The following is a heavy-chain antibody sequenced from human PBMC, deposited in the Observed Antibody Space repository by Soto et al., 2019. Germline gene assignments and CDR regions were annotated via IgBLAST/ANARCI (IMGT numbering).Heavy chain of an antibody. CDR1: GGSISSSNW. CDR2: IYHSGST. J-gene: IGHJ5*02. CDR3: ARDAGGWYQLLSPWFDP. D-gene: IGHD2-2*01. Sequence: SETLSLTCAVSGGSISSSNWWSWVRQPPGKGLEWIGEIYHSGSTNYNPSLKSRVTISVDKSKNQFSLKLSSVTAADTAVYSCARDAGGWYQLLSPWFDPWGKGTLVPVSS. V-gene: IGHV4-4*02.